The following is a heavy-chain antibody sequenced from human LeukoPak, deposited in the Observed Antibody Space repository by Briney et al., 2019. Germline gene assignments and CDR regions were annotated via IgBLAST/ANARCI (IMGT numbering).Heavy chain of an antibody. D-gene: IGHD3-16*01. CDR2: IYHSGGT. V-gene: IGHV4-4*02. CDR1: GGSISSSNW. Sequence: PSGTLSLTCAVSGGSISSSNWWTWVRRPPGKGLEWIGEIYHSGGTNYNPSLKSRVTISIDKSKNQFSLKLNTVTAADTAVYYCARSLGPLGYYCGSWGQGTLVTVSS. J-gene: IGHJ4*02. CDR3: ARSLGPLGYYCGS.